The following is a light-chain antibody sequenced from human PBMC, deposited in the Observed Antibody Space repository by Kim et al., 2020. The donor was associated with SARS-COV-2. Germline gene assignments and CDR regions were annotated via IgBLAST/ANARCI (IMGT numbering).Light chain of an antibody. CDR1: SSDVVGYNY. CDR2: DVS. J-gene: IGLJ2*01. CDR3: SSYTSSSTL. V-gene: IGLV2-14*03. Sequence: PGQSITISCTVTSSDVVGYNYVSWYQQHPGKAPKLMIYDVSNRPSGVSNRFSGSKSGNTASLTISGLQAEDEADYYCSSYTSSSTLFGGGTQLTVL.